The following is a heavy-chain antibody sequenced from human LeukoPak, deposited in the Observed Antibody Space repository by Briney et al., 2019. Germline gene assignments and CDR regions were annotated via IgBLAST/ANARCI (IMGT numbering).Heavy chain of an antibody. CDR3: ARAGGWARDDYKADAFDI. CDR2: ISPYNGNT. Sequence: ASVKVSCKASGYTFTNFGISWVRQAPGQGLEWMGWISPYNGNTNYAQKVQGRVTMTADTSTSTAYMDLRSLRSDDTAVYYCARAGGWARDDYKADAFDIWGQGTLCSVSS. D-gene: IGHD5-24*01. V-gene: IGHV1-18*01. CDR1: GYTFTNFG. J-gene: IGHJ3*02.